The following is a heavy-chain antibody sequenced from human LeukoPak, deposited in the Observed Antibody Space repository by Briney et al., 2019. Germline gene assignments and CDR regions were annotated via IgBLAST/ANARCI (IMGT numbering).Heavy chain of an antibody. Sequence: ASVKVSCTVSGYTFTSFGISWVRQAPGQGLEWMGWISAYNGNTNYAQKLQGRVTMTTDTSTSTAYMELRSLRSDDTAVYYCARDWSLGYSYGTFDYWGQGTLVTVSS. V-gene: IGHV1-18*01. CDR3: ARDWSLGYSYGTFDY. CDR2: ISAYNGNT. D-gene: IGHD5-18*01. J-gene: IGHJ4*02. CDR1: GYTFTSFG.